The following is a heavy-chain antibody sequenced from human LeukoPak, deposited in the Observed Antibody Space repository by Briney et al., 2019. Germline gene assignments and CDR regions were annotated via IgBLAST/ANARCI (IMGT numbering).Heavy chain of an antibody. CDR1: GSIFTSYW. V-gene: IGHV5-51*01. CDR2: IYPGASDT. CDR3: ARAALSGSYYFDY. D-gene: IGHD1-26*01. Sequence: GASLQISCKCSGSIFTSYWIGWVRQLPGKGLEWMGIIYPGASDTRYSPSFQGQVTISADKSISTAYLQWSSLKASDTAMYYCARAALSGSYYFDYWGQGTLVTVSS. J-gene: IGHJ4*02.